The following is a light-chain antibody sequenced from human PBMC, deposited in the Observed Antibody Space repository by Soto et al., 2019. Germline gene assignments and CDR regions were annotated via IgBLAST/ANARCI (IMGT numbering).Light chain of an antibody. J-gene: IGKJ2*01. V-gene: IGKV1-5*03. CDR1: QSFSTW. CDR2: RTS. CDR3: QEYSRYPYT. Sequence: DIPMTQSPSTLSVSVGDRVTITCRASQSFSTWLAWYQQKPGKAPKLLIYRTSSLKNGVPSRFSGSGSGTEFTLTITSLQPDDFATYYCQEYSRYPYTFGQGTKLEIK.